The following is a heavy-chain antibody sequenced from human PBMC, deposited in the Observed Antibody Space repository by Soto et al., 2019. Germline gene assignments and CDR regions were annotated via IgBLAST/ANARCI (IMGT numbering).Heavy chain of an antibody. CDR2: ISASSNYI. CDR1: GFNLRSYP. J-gene: IGHJ1*01. Sequence: EVQLVASGGGLVKPGGSLRLSCVVSGFNLRSYPMHWVRQAPGKGLEWVSYISASSNYIEYADSMKGRFTVSRDNAKKSLCWQMTDLRAVVTAIYYCARNLSTIVSQGNVLAVTILTNLGGQGTMVIVCS. V-gene: IGHV3-21*02. D-gene: IGHD6-19*01. CDR3: ARNLSTIVSQGNVLAVTILTNL.